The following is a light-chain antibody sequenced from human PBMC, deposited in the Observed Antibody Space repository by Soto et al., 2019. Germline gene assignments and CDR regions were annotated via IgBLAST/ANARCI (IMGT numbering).Light chain of an antibody. Sequence: QSVLTQPASVSGSPGQSITISCTGSSSDIGGYNYVSWYQQHPGKAPKLMIFEVSNRPSGISIRFSGSKSGNTASLTISGLQPEDEGDYYCTSYTSSSTLAFGGGTKLTVL. CDR3: TSYTSSSTLA. CDR1: SSDIGGYNY. V-gene: IGLV2-14*01. J-gene: IGLJ2*01. CDR2: EVS.